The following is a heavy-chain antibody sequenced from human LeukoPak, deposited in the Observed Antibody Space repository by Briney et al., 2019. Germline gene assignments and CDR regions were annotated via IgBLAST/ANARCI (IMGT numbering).Heavy chain of an antibody. CDR3: ATRDY. Sequence: KPSETLSLTCTVSGGSISSYYWSWIRQPPGKGLEWIGYIYYSGSTNYNPSLKSRVTISVDTSKNQFSLKLSSVTAADTAVYYCATRDYWGQGTLVTVSS. CDR1: GGSISSYY. J-gene: IGHJ4*02. CDR2: IYYSGST. V-gene: IGHV4-59*01.